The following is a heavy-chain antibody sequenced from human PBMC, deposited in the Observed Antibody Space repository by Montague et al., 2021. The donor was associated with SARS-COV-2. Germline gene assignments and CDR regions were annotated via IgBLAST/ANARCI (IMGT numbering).Heavy chain of an antibody. J-gene: IGHJ3*02. CDR3: ARELPGAPVI. V-gene: IGHV3-30*04. CDR1: GFTFSSYA. Sequence: SLRLSCAASGFTFSSYAMHWVRQAPGKGLEWVAVISYDGSNKYYADSVKGRFTISRDNSKNTLYLQMNSLGAEDTAVYYCARELPGAPVIWGQGTMVTVSS. CDR2: ISYDGSNK. D-gene: IGHD1-26*01.